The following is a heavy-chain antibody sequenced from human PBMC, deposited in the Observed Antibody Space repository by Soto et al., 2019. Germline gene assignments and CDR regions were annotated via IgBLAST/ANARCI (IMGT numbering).Heavy chain of an antibody. CDR3: ARARFRGGLYSSYGYGMEV. CDR1: GCSIISLHYY. D-gene: IGHD6-6*01. CDR2: IYYSGST. V-gene: IGHV4-30-4*01. Sequence: SETLSLTCTVSGCSIISLHYYWSWIRQPPGKGLEWIGYIYYSGSTYYNPSLKSRVTISVDASKNQFSLKLSSVTAADTAVYYCARARFRGGLYSSYGYGMEVWGTGTTVNVXS. J-gene: IGHJ6*04.